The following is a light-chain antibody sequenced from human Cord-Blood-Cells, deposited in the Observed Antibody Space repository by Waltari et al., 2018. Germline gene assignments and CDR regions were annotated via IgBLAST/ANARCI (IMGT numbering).Light chain of an antibody. J-gene: IGLJ3*02. CDR1: SSDVGGYNY. V-gene: IGLV2-14*01. CDR3: SSYTSSSTWV. Sequence: QSALTQPASVSGSPGQSLTIPCTGTSSDVGGYNYVSWYQQHPGKAPKLMIYDVSNRPSGVSNRFSGSKSGNTVSLTISGLQAEDEADYYCSSYTSSSTWVFGGGTKLTVL. CDR2: DVS.